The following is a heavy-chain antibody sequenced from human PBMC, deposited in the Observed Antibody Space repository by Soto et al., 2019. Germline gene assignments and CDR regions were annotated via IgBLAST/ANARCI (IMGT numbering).Heavy chain of an antibody. J-gene: IGHJ3*01. Sequence: GWSLRLSCAASGFTFNTYAMNWVRQAPGKGLEWVASISGSGGTTYYADSVKGRFTVSRDTSKNTLFLQMNSLSAEDTAVYYCAKGFIVVVTAIRPDDNFDVWGQGTMVTVSS. V-gene: IGHV3-23*01. CDR3: AKGFIVVVTAIRPDDNFDV. D-gene: IGHD2-21*02. CDR1: GFTFNTYA. CDR2: ISGSGGTT.